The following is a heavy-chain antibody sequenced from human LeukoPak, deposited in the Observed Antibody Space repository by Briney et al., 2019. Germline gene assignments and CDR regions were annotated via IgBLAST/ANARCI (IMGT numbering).Heavy chain of an antibody. D-gene: IGHD3-16*01. CDR1: GFTVSSNY. CDR3: AKGGGGRLIYYYYMDV. CDR2: ISWNSDTI. V-gene: IGHV3-9*03. Sequence: GGSLRLSCAASGFTVSSNYMTWVRQAPGKGLEWVSGISWNSDTIGYADSVKGRFTISRDNAKNSLYLQMNSLRAEDMALYYCAKGGGGRLIYYYYMDVWGKGTTVTVSS. J-gene: IGHJ6*03.